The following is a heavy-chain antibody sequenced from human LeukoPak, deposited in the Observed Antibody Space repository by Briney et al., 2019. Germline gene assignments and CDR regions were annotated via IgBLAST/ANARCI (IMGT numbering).Heavy chain of an antibody. Sequence: QAGGSLRLSCAGSGFTFTRFWMHWVRQAPGKGPVWVARINVEGTTATYADSVEGRFTISRDENTLYLQMNHLRVDDTAVYYCTRGGEEPFDYWGQGTLVTVSP. J-gene: IGHJ4*02. CDR3: TRGGEEPFDY. D-gene: IGHD3-10*01. CDR1: GFTFTRFW. CDR2: INVEGTTA. V-gene: IGHV3-74*01.